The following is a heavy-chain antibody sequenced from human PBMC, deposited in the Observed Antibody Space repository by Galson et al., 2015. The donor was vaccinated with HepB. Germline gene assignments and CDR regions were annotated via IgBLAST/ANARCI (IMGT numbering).Heavy chain of an antibody. V-gene: IGHV1-2*05. CDR2: IDPHTGDT. D-gene: IGHD3-9*01. CDR1: GYTFTAYY. J-gene: IGHJ2*01. CDR3: TKEGSSNDFDF. Sequence: SVKVSCKASGYTFTAYYLHWVRQAPGQGLEWMGRIDPHTGDTNYAQPFQGRVTMTRDTSISTAYMELSRLSSDDTVVYYCTKEGSSNDFDFWGRGTLVTVSS.